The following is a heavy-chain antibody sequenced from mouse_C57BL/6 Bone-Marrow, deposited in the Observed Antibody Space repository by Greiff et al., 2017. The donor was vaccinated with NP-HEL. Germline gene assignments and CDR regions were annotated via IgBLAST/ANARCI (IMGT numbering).Heavy chain of an antibody. J-gene: IGHJ1*03. Sequence: QVQLQQSGPGLVAPSQSLSITCTVSGFSLTSYGVSWVRQPPGKGLEWLGVIWGDGSTNYHSALISRLCISKDNSKSQVFLKLNSLQTDDTATYYCAEPMSTTGDWYFDVWGTGTTVTVSS. CDR2: IWGDGST. V-gene: IGHV2-3*01. CDR3: AEPMSTTGDWYFDV. CDR1: GFSLTSYG. D-gene: IGHD2-4*01.